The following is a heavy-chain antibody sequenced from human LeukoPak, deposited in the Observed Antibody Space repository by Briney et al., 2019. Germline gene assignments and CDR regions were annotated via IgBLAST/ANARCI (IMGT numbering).Heavy chain of an antibody. Sequence: GGSLRLSCAASGFTFSSYGMHWVRQAPGKGLEWVAVIWYDGSNKYYADSVKGRFTISRDNSKNTLYLQMNSLRAEDTAGYYCAAHHGEFGYFDYWGQGPLVTVSS. J-gene: IGHJ4*02. D-gene: IGHD3-10*01. CDR2: IWYDGSNK. CDR3: AAHHGEFGYFDY. V-gene: IGHV3-33*01. CDR1: GFTFSSYG.